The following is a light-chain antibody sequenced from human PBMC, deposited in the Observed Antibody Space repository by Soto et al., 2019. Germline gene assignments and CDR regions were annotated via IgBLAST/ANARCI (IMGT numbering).Light chain of an antibody. V-gene: IGKV1-5*03. CDR3: QQYNSYSIT. CDR1: QSISSW. Sequence: IRITNSPSTVSASIGDRVTITCRPSQSISSWLAWYQQKPGKAPKLLIYKASSLESGVPSRFSGSGSGTEFTLTISSPQPDDFATYYCQQYNSYSITFGQGTRLEI. CDR2: KAS. J-gene: IGKJ5*01.